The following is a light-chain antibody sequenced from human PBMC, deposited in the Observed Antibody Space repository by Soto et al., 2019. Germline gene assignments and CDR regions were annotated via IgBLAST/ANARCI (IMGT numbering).Light chain of an antibody. CDR2: RAS. J-gene: IGKJ1*01. CDR3: QQYNNLPWT. V-gene: IGKV3-15*01. Sequence: EIVMTQSPATLSVSPGQSATLSCRASQSVGSHLAWYQQKPGQSPRLLISRASTTATGIPARFSGGGSGTEFTLTISSLQSEDFAVYYCQQYNNLPWTFGQGTKVEIK. CDR1: QSVGSH.